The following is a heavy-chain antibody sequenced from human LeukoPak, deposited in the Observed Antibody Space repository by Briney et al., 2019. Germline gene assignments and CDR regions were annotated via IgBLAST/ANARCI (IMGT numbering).Heavy chain of an antibody. D-gene: IGHD2-15*01. CDR2: IIPMFGTT. J-gene: IGHJ3*01. CDR1: GYTFSSSG. V-gene: IGHV1-69*13. CDR3: ARTLVIAGTPDAFDL. Sequence: SVKVSCKASGYTFSSSGIYWVRQVPGQGLEWMGGIIPMFGTTNYAQKLQGRVTITADESTSTAYMDLSSLRPEDTAVYYCARTLVIAGTPDAFDLWGQGTMVTVSS.